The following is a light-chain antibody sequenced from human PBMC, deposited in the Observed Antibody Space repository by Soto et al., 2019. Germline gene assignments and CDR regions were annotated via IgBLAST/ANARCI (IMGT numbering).Light chain of an antibody. V-gene: IGKV1-39*01. Sequence: DIQMTQSPSSLSASVGDRVTITCRASQSISYYLNWYQQKPGKAPKVLIYAASNLLSGVPTRFSGSGSGTDFTLTISSLQPEDFATYYCQQSYSSPVTFGGGTKVEIK. CDR1: QSISYY. CDR3: QQSYSSPVT. CDR2: AAS. J-gene: IGKJ4*01.